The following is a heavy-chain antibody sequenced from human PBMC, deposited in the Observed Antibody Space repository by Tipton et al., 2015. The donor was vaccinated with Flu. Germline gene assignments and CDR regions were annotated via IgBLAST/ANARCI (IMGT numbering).Heavy chain of an antibody. D-gene: IGHD2-15*01. CDR1: GHTFTNYY. J-gene: IGHJ6*02. CDR3: ARERIVVAGPAPLNHYCGMDV. V-gene: IGHV1-46*01. Sequence: QLVQSGAEVKRPGASVKVSCKASGHTFTNYYIHWVRQAPGQGLEWMGIIKPSGGSTIYAQKFQGRVTMTRDTSTSTVYMELSSLRIEDTAVYYCARERIVVAGPAPLNHYCGMDVWGQGTTVTVSS. CDR2: IKPSGGST.